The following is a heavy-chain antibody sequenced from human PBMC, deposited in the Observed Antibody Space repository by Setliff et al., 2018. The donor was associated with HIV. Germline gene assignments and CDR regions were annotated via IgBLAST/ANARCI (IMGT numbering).Heavy chain of an antibody. D-gene: IGHD1-26*01. CDR2: GHHSGHT. V-gene: IGHV4-4*09. Sequence: PSETLSLTCTVSGGSISSYYWSWIRQSPGKGLEWIGFGHHSGHTRQNPSLASRVTISVDMSKNQFSLKLNSLSAADTAVYYCARWESAQKAFNPWGHGTMVTVSS. J-gene: IGHJ3*01. CDR1: GGSISSYY. CDR3: ARWESAQKAFNP.